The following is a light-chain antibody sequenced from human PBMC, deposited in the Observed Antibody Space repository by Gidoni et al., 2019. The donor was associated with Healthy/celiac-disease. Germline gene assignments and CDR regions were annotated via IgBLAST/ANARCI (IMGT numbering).Light chain of an antibody. CDR1: QSVSSY. Sequence: EIVLTKSPAPLSLSPGERATLSCRASQSVSSYLAWYQQKPGQAPRLLIYDASNRATGIPARFSGSGSGTDFTLTISSLEPEDFAVYYCQQRSNCPLTFGGGTKVEIK. CDR3: QQRSNCPLT. CDR2: DAS. V-gene: IGKV3-11*01. J-gene: IGKJ4*01.